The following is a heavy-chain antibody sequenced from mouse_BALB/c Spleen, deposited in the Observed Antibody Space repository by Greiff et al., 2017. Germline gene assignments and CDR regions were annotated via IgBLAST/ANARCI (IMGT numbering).Heavy chain of an antibody. V-gene: IGHV5-6-5*01. CDR2: ISSGGST. CDR1: GFTFSSYA. CDR3: ARGGLRPSWFAY. D-gene: IGHD2-4*01. Sequence: VHLVASGGGLVKPGGSLKLSCAASGFTFSSYAMSWVRQTPEKRLEWVASISSGGSTYYPDSVKGRFTISRDNARNILYLQMSSLRSEDTAMYYCARGGLRPSWFAYWGQGTLVTVSA. J-gene: IGHJ3*01.